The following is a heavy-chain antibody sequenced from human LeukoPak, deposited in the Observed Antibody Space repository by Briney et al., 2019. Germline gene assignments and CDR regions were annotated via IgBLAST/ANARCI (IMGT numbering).Heavy chain of an antibody. D-gene: IGHD5-12*01. J-gene: IGHJ6*02. Sequence: SETLSLTCTFSGDSIRSDFYYWSWIRQPAGTELEWIGRIYTSGSTTYNPSLKSRVTISIDMSKNQFSLHLSSVTAADTAVYYCASARRYSGYDSWEFYYYGMDVWGRGTTVTVSS. CDR2: IYTSGST. CDR3: ASARRYSGYDSWEFYYYGMDV. CDR1: GDSIRSDFYY. V-gene: IGHV4-61*02.